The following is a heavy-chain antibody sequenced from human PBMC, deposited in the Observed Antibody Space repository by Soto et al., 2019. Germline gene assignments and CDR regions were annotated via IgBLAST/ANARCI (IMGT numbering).Heavy chain of an antibody. V-gene: IGHV3-49*03. CDR1: RFTFGDYA. Sequence: EVQLVESGGSLVQPGRSLRLSCAGSRFTFGDYAMSWFCQAPGKWLEWVGLIRSKLYGETTEYAASVKGRFTISRDDSKSIAYLQMNSLITEDTAVYYCTSQRIQLWPFDYWGQGTLVTVSS. J-gene: IGHJ4*02. CDR3: TSQRIQLWPFDY. CDR2: IRSKLYGETT. D-gene: IGHD5-18*01.